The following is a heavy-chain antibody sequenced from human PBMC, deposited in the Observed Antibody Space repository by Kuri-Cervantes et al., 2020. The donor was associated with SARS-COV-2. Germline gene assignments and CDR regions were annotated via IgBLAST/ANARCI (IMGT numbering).Heavy chain of an antibody. V-gene: IGHV4-61*01. J-gene: IGHJ4*02. CDR1: GGSVSSGSYY. Sequence: SETLSLTCTVSGGSVSSGSYYWSWIRQPPGKGLEWIGYIYYSGSTNYNPSLKSRVTISVDASKNQFSLKLSSVTAADTAVYYCARHDTSMVPRWIDYWGLGTLVTVSS. CDR3: ARHDTSMVPRWIDY. D-gene: IGHD5-18*01. CDR2: IYYSGST.